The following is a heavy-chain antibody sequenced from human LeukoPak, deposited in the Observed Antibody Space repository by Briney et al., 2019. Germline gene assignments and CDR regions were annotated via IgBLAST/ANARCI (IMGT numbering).Heavy chain of an antibody. CDR1: GFTFSSYA. J-gene: IGHJ4*02. CDR3: ARGAHFCSSTSCYIDY. CDR2: ISSSSSYI. Sequence: GRSLRLSCAASGFTFSSYAMHWVRQAPGKGLEWVSSISSSSSYIYYADSVKGRFTISRDNAKNSLYLQMNSLRGEDTAVYYCARGAHFCSSTSCYIDYWGQGTLVTVSS. D-gene: IGHD2-2*02. V-gene: IGHV3-21*01.